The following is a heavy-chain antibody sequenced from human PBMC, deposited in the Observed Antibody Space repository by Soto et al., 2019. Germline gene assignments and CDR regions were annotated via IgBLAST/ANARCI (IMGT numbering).Heavy chain of an antibody. Sequence: AASVKVSCKVSGYTLTELSMHWVRQAPGKGLEWMGGFDPEDGETIYAQKFQGRVTMTEDTSTDTAYMELSSLRSEDTAVYYCATGLAAAPASDYWGQGTLVTVSS. V-gene: IGHV1-24*01. D-gene: IGHD6-13*01. CDR1: GYTLTELS. J-gene: IGHJ4*02. CDR3: ATGLAAAPASDY. CDR2: FDPEDGET.